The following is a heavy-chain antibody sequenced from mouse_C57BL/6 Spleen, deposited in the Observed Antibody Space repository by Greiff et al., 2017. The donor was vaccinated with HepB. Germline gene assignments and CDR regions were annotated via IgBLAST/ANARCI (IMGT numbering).Heavy chain of an antibody. CDR3: ARETAQATFAY. J-gene: IGHJ3*01. D-gene: IGHD3-2*02. CDR1: GYTFTSYW. V-gene: IGHV1-59*01. Sequence: QVQLQQPGAELVRPGTSVKLSCKASGYTFTSYWMHWVKQRPGQGLEWIGVIDPSDSYTNYNQKFKGKATLTVDTSSSTAYMQLSSLTSEGSAVYYCARETAQATFAYWGQGTLVTVSA. CDR2: IDPSDSYT.